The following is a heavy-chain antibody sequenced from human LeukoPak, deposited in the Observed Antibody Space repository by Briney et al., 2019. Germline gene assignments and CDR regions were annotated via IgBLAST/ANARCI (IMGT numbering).Heavy chain of an antibody. D-gene: IGHD2-15*01. Sequence: GASVTVSCTASGYTFTSYYMHWVRQAPGQGLEWMGIINPSGGSTSYAQKFQGRVTMTRDTSTSTVYMELSSLRSEDTAVYYCASSEYCSGGSCYGPFDYWGQGTLVTVSS. CDR3: ASSEYCSGGSCYGPFDY. CDR1: GYTFTSYY. V-gene: IGHV1-46*01. J-gene: IGHJ4*02. CDR2: INPSGGST.